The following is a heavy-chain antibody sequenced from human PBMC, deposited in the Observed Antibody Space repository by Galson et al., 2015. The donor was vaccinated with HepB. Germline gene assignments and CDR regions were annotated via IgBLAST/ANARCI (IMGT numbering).Heavy chain of an antibody. CDR1: GFTFSGNW. Sequence: SLRLSCAAPGFTFSGNWMHWIRQAPGKGLVWVSQINSDEPDTRYADSVKGRFTISSDNAPNTLYLQLTSLRSEDTAVYYCGEDTGYWGPGTLVIVSS. CDR2: INSDEPDT. CDR3: GEDTGY. J-gene: IGHJ1*01. V-gene: IGHV3-74*01. D-gene: IGHD2-15*01.